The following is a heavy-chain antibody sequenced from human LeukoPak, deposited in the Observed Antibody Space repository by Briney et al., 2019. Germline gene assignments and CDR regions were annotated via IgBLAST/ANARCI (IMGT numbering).Heavy chain of an antibody. CDR1: GYTFRSYG. CDR3: ARDGGYFDY. CDR2: ISPYNGNT. J-gene: IGHJ4*02. Sequence: ASVKVSCKASGYTFRSYGFSSVRQAPRQGLEWMGWISPYNGNTNYAQRFQGRVTMTTDTSTSTAYMELRSLRFDDTAVYYCARDGGYFDYWGRGTLVTVSS. V-gene: IGHV1-18*01.